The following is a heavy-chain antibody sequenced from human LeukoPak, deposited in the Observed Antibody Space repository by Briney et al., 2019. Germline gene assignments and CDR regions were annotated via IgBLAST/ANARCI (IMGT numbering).Heavy chain of an antibody. CDR3: TTVQGWDSSGWPDY. CDR2: IKSKTDGGTT. Sequence: GGSLRLSRAASGFTFSNAWVSWVRQAPGKGLEWVGRIKSKTDGGTTDYAAPVKGRFTISRDDLKNTLYLQMNSLKTEDTAVYYCTTVQGWDSSGWPDYWGQGTLVTVSS. J-gene: IGHJ4*02. D-gene: IGHD6-19*01. V-gene: IGHV3-15*01. CDR1: GFTFSNAW.